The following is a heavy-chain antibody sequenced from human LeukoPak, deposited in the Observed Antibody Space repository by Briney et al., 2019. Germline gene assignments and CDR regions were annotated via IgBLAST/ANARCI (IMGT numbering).Heavy chain of an antibody. Sequence: PGGSLRLSCAASGFTFSSYGMSWVRQAPGKGLEWVANIKQDGSEKNYVDSVKGRFTISRDNAKNSLDLQMNSLRAEDTAVYYCTRGAYYYGYWGQGILVTVSS. V-gene: IGHV3-7*05. CDR1: GFTFSSYG. D-gene: IGHD3-16*01. CDR3: TRGAYYYGY. CDR2: IKQDGSEK. J-gene: IGHJ4*02.